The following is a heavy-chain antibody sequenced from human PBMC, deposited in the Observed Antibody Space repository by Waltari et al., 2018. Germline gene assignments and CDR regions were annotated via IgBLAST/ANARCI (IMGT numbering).Heavy chain of an antibody. V-gene: IGHV3-43*01. CDR3: AKEGSGYSYAFFDY. D-gene: IGHD5-18*01. J-gene: IGHJ4*02. Sequence: APGKGLEWVSLISWDGGSTYYADSVKGRFTISRDNSKNSLYLQMNSLRTEDTALYYCAKEGSGYSYAFFDYWGQGTLVTVSS. CDR2: ISWDGGST.